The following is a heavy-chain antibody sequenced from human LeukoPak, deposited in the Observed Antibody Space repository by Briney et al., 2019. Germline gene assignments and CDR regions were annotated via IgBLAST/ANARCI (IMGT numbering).Heavy chain of an antibody. J-gene: IGHJ5*02. D-gene: IGHD3-10*01. Sequence: GASVTVSCKASGYTFTSYYMHWVRQAPGQGLEWMGLINPSGGSTSYAQKFQGRVTITRDTSTSTVYMELSSLRSEDTAVYYCARDFYGSGSYYNWFDPWGQGTLVTVSS. CDR3: ARDFYGSGSYYNWFDP. CDR1: GYTFTSYY. CDR2: INPSGGST. V-gene: IGHV1-46*01.